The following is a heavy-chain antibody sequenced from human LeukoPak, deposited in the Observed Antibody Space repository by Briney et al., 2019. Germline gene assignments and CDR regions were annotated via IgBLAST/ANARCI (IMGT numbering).Heavy chain of an antibody. Sequence: GGSLRLSCAVSGFTFTTYAMSWVRQAPGKGLEWVSAISGGGLSTYYADSVKGRFTISRDNSKNTLYLQMNSLRAEDTAVYYCTRVLYSSGWYGDHYWGQGTLVTVSS. CDR3: TRVLYSSGWYGDHY. CDR2: ISGGGLST. V-gene: IGHV3-23*01. CDR1: GFTFTTYA. D-gene: IGHD6-19*01. J-gene: IGHJ4*02.